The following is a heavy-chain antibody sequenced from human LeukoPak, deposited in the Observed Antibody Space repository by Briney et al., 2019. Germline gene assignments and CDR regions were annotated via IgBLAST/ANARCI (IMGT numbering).Heavy chain of an antibody. V-gene: IGHV4-39*01. CDR3: ARHNVAYTVTGYVNYFDY. D-gene: IGHD2-2*02. J-gene: IGHJ4*02. CDR1: GDSISSSSYY. CDR2: IYYSGKT. Sequence: SETLSLICTVSGDSISSSSYYWGWIRQPPGKGLEWIGNIYYSGKTHYNPSLKSRVTISADMCKNHFSLKLSSVTAADTAVYYCARHNVAYTVTGYVNYFDYWGQGTLVTVSS.